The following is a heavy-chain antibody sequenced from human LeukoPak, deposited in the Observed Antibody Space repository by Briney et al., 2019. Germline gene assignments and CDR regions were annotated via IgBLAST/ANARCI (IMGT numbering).Heavy chain of an antibody. J-gene: IGHJ3*02. CDR2: IIPIFGTA. D-gene: IGHD1-26*01. CDR3: ARGDRAPTHDAFDI. CDR1: GGTFSSYA. V-gene: IGHV1-69*05. Sequence: GASVKVSCKASGGTFSSYAISWVRQAPGQGLEWMGGIIPIFGTANYAQKFQGRVTITTDESTSTAYMELSSLRSEDTAVYYCARGDRAPTHDAFDIWGQGTMVTVSS.